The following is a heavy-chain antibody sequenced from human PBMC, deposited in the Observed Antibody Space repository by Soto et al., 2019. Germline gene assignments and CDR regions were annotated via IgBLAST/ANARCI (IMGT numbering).Heavy chain of an antibody. V-gene: IGHV1-46*01. D-gene: IGHD2-21*02. CDR2: INPSSGDT. J-gene: IGHJ4*02. CDR1: GYTFTSDY. CDR3: VTRFTAVATARFDY. Sequence: DSVKVYCKAAGYTFTSDYTHLVRQAPGQGLEWVGIINPSSGDTSYAQKFQGRVTLTRDTSTSTVYLQMNGLEIEDTAMYYCVTRFTAVATARFDYWGQGTLVTVSS.